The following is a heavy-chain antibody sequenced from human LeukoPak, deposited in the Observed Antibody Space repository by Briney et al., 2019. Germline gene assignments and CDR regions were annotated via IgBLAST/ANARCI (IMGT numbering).Heavy chain of an antibody. D-gene: IGHD6-19*01. J-gene: IGHJ4*02. CDR1: GFTLSSYE. CDR2: ISSSGSAI. Sequence: TGGSLRLSCAASGFTLSSYEMNWVRQAPGKGLEWVSKISSSGSAIYYADSVKGRFTISRDNAKSTLYLQMNSLRAEDTAVYYCARGGSLGYWGQGTLVTVSS. V-gene: IGHV3-48*03. CDR3: ARGGSLGY.